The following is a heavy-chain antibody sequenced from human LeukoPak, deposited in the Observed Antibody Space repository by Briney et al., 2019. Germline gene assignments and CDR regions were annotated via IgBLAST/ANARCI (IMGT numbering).Heavy chain of an antibody. CDR1: GFTFSSYW. CDR2: IKQDGSEK. V-gene: IGHV3-7*01. Sequence: PGGSLRLSCAASGFTFSSYWMSWVRQAPGKGLEWVANIKQDGSEKYYVDSVKGRFTISRDNAKNSLYLQMNSLRAEDTAVYYCAREGRITIFGVVITYFDYWGQGTLVTVSS. J-gene: IGHJ4*02. CDR3: AREGRITIFGVVITYFDY. D-gene: IGHD3-3*01.